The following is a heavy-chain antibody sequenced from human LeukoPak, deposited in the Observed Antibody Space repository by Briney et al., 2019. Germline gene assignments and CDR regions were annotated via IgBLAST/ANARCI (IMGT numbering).Heavy chain of an antibody. D-gene: IGHD6-13*01. V-gene: IGHV4-39*01. J-gene: IGHJ1*01. Sequence: PSETLSLTCTVSGGSISSSSYYWGWIRQPPGKGLEWIGSIYYSGSTYYNPSLKSRVTISVDTSKNQFSLKLSSVTAADTAVYYCARQVLVNSWYGFQHWGQGTLVTVSS. CDR3: ARQVLVNSWYGFQH. CDR2: IYYSGST. CDR1: GGSISSSSYY.